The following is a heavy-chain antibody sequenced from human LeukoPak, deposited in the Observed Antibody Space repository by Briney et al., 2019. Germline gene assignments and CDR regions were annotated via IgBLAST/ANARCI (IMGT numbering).Heavy chain of an antibody. V-gene: IGHV1-46*01. J-gene: IGHJ3*02. D-gene: IGHD5-24*01. CDR2: INPGGDNT. CDR3: ARIRDGYNDAYDI. CDR1: GYTFTNYY. Sequence: ASVKVSCMASGYTFTNYYIHWVRPAPGQGREWMGLINPGGDNTDYVQNFQGRVTMTRDTSTSTVYMGLSSLRSEDTAVYYCARIRDGYNDAYDIWGQGTVLSVSS.